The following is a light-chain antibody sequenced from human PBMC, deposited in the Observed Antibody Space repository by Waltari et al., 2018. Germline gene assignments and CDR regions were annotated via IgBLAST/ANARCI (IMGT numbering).Light chain of an antibody. CDR1: QSVSSSY. CDR2: GAS. CDR3: QQYGSSPWT. Sequence: EIVLTQSPGNPSLSPGERATLSRRASQSVSSSYLAWYQQKPGQAPRLLIYGASSRATGIPDRFSGSGSGTDFTLTISRLEPEDFAVYYCQQYGSSPWTFGQGTKVEIK. J-gene: IGKJ1*01. V-gene: IGKV3-20*01.